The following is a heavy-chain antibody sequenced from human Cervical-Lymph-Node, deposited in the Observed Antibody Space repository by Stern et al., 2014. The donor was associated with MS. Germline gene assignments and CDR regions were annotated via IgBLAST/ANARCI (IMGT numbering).Heavy chain of an antibody. D-gene: IGHD3-16*01. CDR1: GGTFSSYA. V-gene: IGHV1-69*01. J-gene: IGHJ4*02. CDR3: ARDSRHYDASYYFDS. CDR2: VIPIFGTA. Sequence: QVQLVQSWAEVKKPGSSVKVSCKASGGTFSSYAINWVRQAPGQGPEWMGGVIPIFGTANYAQKFQGRVTITADESTSTAYMELSSLRSEDTAVYYCARDSRHYDASYYFDSWGQGTLVTVSS.